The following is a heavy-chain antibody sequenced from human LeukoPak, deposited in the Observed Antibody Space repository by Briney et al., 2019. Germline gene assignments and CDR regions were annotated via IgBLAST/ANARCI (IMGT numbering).Heavy chain of an antibody. CDR1: GYTFTSYG. CDR2: ISAYDGNT. J-gene: IGHJ6*04. Sequence: ASVKVSCKAPGYTFTSYGISWVRQAPGQGLEWMGWISAYDGNTNYAQKLQGRVTMTTDTSTSTAYMELRSLRSDDTAVYYCARDSGSAVTPYYYYGMDVWGKGTTVTVSS. V-gene: IGHV1-18*04. D-gene: IGHD4-17*01. CDR3: ARDSGSAVTPYYYYGMDV.